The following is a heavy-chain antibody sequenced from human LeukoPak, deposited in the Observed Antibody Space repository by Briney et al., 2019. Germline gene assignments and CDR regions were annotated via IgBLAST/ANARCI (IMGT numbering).Heavy chain of an antibody. V-gene: IGHV4-59*08. J-gene: IGHJ4*02. D-gene: IGHD2-15*01. CDR3: ASIRLGYCSGGSCHYYFDY. Sequence: SETLSLTCTVSGGSISSYYWSWIRQPPGKGLEWIGYIYYSGSTNYNPSLKSRVTISVDTSKNQFSLNLSSVTAADTAVYYCASIRLGYCSGGSCHYYFDYWGQGTLVTVSS. CDR2: IYYSGST. CDR1: GGSISSYY.